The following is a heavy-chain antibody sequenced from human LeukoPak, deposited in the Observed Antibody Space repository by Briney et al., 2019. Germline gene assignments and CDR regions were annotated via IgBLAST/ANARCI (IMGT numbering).Heavy chain of an antibody. V-gene: IGHV3-21*01. Sequence: GGSLRLSCAASGFTFSSYSMNWVRQAPGKGLEWVSSISSSSSYIYYADSVKGRFTIARDNAKNSLYLQMNSLRAEDTAVYYCASHNLRGYTYGSIDYWGQGTLVTVSS. D-gene: IGHD5-18*01. CDR2: ISSSSSYI. CDR1: GFTFSSYS. CDR3: ASHNLRGYTYGSIDY. J-gene: IGHJ4*02.